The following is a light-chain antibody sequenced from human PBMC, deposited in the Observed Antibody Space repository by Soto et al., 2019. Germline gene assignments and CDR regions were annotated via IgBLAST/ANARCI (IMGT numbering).Light chain of an antibody. CDR1: QSISSW. J-gene: IGKJ2*01. Sequence: DIQMTQSPSTLSASVGDRVTITCRASQSISSWLAWYQQKTGKAPKLLIYKASSLESGVPSRFSGSGSGTEFTLTISSLQPDDFATYYCQQYNSYPYTFGKGTKLEIK. CDR2: KAS. CDR3: QQYNSYPYT. V-gene: IGKV1-5*03.